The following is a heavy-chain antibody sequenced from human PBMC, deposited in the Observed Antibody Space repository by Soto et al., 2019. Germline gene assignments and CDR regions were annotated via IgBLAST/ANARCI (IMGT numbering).Heavy chain of an antibody. Sequence: LSLTCAVYGGSFSGYYWSWIRQPPGKGLEWIGEINHSGSTNYNPSLKSRVTISVDTSKNQFSLKLSSVTAADTAVYYCARHANYYYYYMDVWGKGTTVTVSS. J-gene: IGHJ6*03. CDR1: GGSFSGYY. CDR2: INHSGST. CDR3: ARHANYYYYYMDV. V-gene: IGHV4-34*01.